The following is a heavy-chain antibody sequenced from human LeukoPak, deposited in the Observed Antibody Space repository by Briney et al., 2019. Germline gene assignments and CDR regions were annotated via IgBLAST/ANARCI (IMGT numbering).Heavy chain of an antibody. J-gene: IGHJ4*02. CDR1: SGSISSSNYF. V-gene: IGHV4-39*07. CDR3: ARGYHDFWSARYDY. Sequence: PSETLSLTCTVSSGSISSSNYFWGWIRQPPGKGLEWIGIIYYVGNTYYNPSLKSRVTISVDKSKNQFSLKLSSVTAADTAVYYCARGYHDFWSARYDYWGQGTLVTVSS. CDR2: IYYVGNT. D-gene: IGHD3-3*01.